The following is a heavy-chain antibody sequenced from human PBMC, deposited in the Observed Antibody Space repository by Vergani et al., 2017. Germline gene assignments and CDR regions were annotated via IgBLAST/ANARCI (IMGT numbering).Heavy chain of an antibody. D-gene: IGHD4-23*01. CDR1: GFIFSTYA. Sequence: EVQLLESGGGLVQPGGSLRVSCAASGFIFSTYAMSWVRQAPGRGLEWVSGISASGAPTYYADSVKGRVTISRDNSKNTLYLQMNSLRVEDTAVYYCARADYGGNGHYYGMDVWGQGTTVTVSS. J-gene: IGHJ6*02. CDR3: ARADYGGNGHYYGMDV. CDR2: ISASGAPT. V-gene: IGHV3-23*01.